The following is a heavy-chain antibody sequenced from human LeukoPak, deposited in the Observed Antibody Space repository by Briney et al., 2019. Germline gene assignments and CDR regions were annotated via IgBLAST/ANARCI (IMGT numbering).Heavy chain of an antibody. CDR1: GFTFSNKN. CDR3: ASYSGSYYGTAEYFQH. V-gene: IGHV3-48*01. J-gene: IGHJ1*01. CDR2: ISSLSGTI. Sequence: PGGSLALSCAASGFTFSNKNINWVRQAPGKGLEWVSFISSLSGTIYYADSVKGRFTISRDNSKNTLYLQMNSLRAEDTAVYYCASYSGSYYGTAEYFQHWGQGTLVTVSS. D-gene: IGHD1-26*01.